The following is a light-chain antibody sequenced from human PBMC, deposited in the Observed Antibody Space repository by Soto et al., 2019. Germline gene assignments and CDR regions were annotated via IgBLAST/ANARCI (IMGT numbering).Light chain of an antibody. CDR3: QQSYSTRT. Sequence: DIQITKYPSSLSASVGDRVTISCRPSXSXCXXXXXXXXKXXKAXNILIYARSSLQSVVPSRFSGSGSGTDFTLTISSLQPEDFATYYCQQSYSTRTFGQGTKMDIK. CDR1: XSXCXX. CDR2: ARS. V-gene: IGKV1-39*01. J-gene: IGKJ1*01.